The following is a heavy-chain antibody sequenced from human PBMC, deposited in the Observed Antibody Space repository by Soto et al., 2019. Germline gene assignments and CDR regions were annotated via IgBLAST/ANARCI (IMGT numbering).Heavy chain of an antibody. CDR1: GYTFTSYD. CDR2: MNHNSGNT. CDR3: ARGIN. J-gene: IGHJ3*01. V-gene: IGHV1-8*01. Sequence: QVQLVQSGAEVKRPGASVRVSCKASGYTFTSYDINWVRQATGQGLEWLGWMNHNSGNTGYAQKFQGRITLTRSTYTSTDYMELNSLRSEDTAVYYCARGINWGQGKMVTVSS.